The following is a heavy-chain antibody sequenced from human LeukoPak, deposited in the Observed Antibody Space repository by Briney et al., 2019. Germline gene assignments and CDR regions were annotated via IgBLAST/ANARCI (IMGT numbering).Heavy chain of an antibody. Sequence: SETLSLTCTVSGGSISSYYWSWIRQPPGKGLEWIGYIYYSGSTNYNPSLKSRVTISVDTSKNQFSLKLSSVTATDTAVYCCARLLRGGSSWYTAAEYFQHWGQGTLVTVSS. CDR3: ARLLRGGSSWYTAAEYFQH. J-gene: IGHJ1*01. V-gene: IGHV4-59*08. D-gene: IGHD6-13*01. CDR1: GGSISSYY. CDR2: IYYSGST.